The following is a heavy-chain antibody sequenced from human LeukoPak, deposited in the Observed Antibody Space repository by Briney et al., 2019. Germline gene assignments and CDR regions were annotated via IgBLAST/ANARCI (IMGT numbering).Heavy chain of an antibody. Sequence: SQTLSLTWTVAAGSISSYYWSWFRQPPGKGLEWIGYIYYSGSTNYNPSLKSRVTISVDTSKNQFSLKLRSVTAADTAVYYCARDGTAMAFDYWGQGALVTLSS. CDR1: AGSISSYY. V-gene: IGHV4-59*01. CDR3: ARDGTAMAFDY. D-gene: IGHD5-18*01. J-gene: IGHJ4*02. CDR2: IYYSGST.